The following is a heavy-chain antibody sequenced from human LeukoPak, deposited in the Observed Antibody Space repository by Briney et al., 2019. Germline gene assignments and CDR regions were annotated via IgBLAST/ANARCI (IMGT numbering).Heavy chain of an antibody. CDR1: GFTLSSYS. CDR2: ITWSGSTI. J-gene: IGHJ6*02. Sequence: GGSLRLSCAASGFTLSSYSMNWVRQAPGKGLEWISHITWSGSTIFYADSVKGRFTISRDSAKNSLYLQMSSLRDEDTAVYYCAREGKYSSSSSFNYYYYGMDVWGQGTTVTVSS. V-gene: IGHV3-48*02. D-gene: IGHD6-6*01. CDR3: AREGKYSSSSSFNYYYYGMDV.